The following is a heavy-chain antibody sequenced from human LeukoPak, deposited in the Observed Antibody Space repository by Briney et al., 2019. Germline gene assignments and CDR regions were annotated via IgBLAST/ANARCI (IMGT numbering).Heavy chain of an antibody. CDR1: GYTFTSYY. Sequence: GASVKVSCKASGYTFTSYYMHWVRQAPGQGLEWMGIINPSGGSTSYAQKFQGRVTMTRDMSTSTVYMELSSLRSEDTAVHYCARGERVTTPKNWFDPWGQGTLVTVSS. V-gene: IGHV1-46*01. J-gene: IGHJ5*02. D-gene: IGHD4-11*01. CDR3: ARGERVTTPKNWFDP. CDR2: INPSGGST.